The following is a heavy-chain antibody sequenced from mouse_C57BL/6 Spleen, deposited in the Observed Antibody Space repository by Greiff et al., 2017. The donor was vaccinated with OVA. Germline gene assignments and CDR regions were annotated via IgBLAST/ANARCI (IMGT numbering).Heavy chain of an antibody. Sequence: EVKVEESGPGLVKPSQSLSLTCSVTGYSITSGYYWNWIRQFPGNKLEWMGYISYDGSNNYNPSLKNRISITRDTSKNQFFLKLNSVTTEDTATYYCARRDSYYYAMDYWGQGTSVTVSS. J-gene: IGHJ4*01. V-gene: IGHV3-6*01. D-gene: IGHD2-12*01. CDR3: ARRDSYYYAMDY. CDR2: ISYDGSN. CDR1: GYSITSGYY.